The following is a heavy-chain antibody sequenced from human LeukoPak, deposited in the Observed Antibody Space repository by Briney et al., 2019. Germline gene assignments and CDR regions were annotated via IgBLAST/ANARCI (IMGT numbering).Heavy chain of an antibody. J-gene: IGHJ4*02. CDR3: ARATDTAIAGEFDY. Sequence: ASVKVSCKASGYTFTSYGISWVRQAPGQGLEGMGWISAYNGNTNYAQKLQGRVTMTTDTSTSTAYIELRSLRSDDTAVYYCARATDTAIAGEFDYWGQGTLVTVSS. V-gene: IGHV1-18*01. D-gene: IGHD5-18*01. CDR2: ISAYNGNT. CDR1: GYTFTSYG.